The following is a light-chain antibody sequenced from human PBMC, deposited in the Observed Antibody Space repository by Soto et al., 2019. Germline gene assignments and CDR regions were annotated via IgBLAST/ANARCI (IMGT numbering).Light chain of an antibody. Sequence: RASQSVSSSYLAWYQQKPGQAPRLLIYGASSRATGIPDRFSGGGSGTDFTLTISRLEPEDFAVYYCQQYGSSPWTFGQGTKVDI. CDR1: QSVSSSY. V-gene: IGKV3-20*01. CDR2: GAS. CDR3: QQYGSSPWT. J-gene: IGKJ1*01.